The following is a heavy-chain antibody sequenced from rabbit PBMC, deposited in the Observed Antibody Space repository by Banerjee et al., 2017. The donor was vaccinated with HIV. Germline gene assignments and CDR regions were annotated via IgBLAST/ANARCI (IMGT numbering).Heavy chain of an antibody. V-gene: IGHV1S45*01. CDR3: ARDNDSGDFDFNL. CDR1: GFSFSSNYD. J-gene: IGHJ4*01. D-gene: IGHD1-1*01. CDR2: IYTANADI. Sequence: QEQLVESGGGLVQPEGSLTLTCTASGFSFSSNYDMCWVRQAPGKGLEWNACIYTANADIFYASWAKGRFTISKTSSTTVTLQMTSLTAADTATYFCARDNDSGDFDFNLWGPGTLVTVS.